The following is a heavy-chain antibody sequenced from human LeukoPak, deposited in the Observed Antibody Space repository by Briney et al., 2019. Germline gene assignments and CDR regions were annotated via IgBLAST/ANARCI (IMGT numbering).Heavy chain of an antibody. D-gene: IGHD1-20*01. V-gene: IGHV5-51*01. CDR3: ARRGVIAGRGYYFDL. CDR1: GYNFARYW. J-gene: IGHJ2*01. Sequence: GESLKISCAGSGYNFARYWIAWVRQVPGKGLEYMGIIYAGDSDTTYSPSFQGQVIISADKPVDSAYLQWNSLKASDTGIYYCARRGVIAGRGYYFDLWDRGTLVTVSS. CDR2: IYAGDSDT.